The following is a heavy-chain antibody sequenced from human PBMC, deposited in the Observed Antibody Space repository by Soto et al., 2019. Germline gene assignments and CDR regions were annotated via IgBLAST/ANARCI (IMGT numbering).Heavy chain of an antibody. CDR3: AKYCSGGRCHNGVPDY. CDR1: GYTLTSYG. Sequence: ASVKVSCKASGYTLTSYGISWVRQAPGQGLEWMGWINTYNRNTKYAQKLQGRVTMTTDTSTSTAYMELRSLRSDDTAVYYCAKYCSGGRCHNGVPDYWGQGTLVTVSS. J-gene: IGHJ4*02. D-gene: IGHD2-15*01. CDR2: INTYNRNT. V-gene: IGHV1-18*01.